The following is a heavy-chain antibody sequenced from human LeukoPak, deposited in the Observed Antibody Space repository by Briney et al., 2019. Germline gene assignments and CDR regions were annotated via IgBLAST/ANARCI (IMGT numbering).Heavy chain of an antibody. CDR1: GFIFGDYT. CDR3: VRKQSGIAVAGPLDY. V-gene: IGHV3-49*04. D-gene: IGHD6-19*01. Sequence: GGSLRLSCTVSGFIFGDYTMSWVRQAPGKGLEWVGFIRSKTFGGTTEHAPSVKGRFTVSRDDSKSIAYLQMSSLKTEDTAVYYCVRKQSGIAVAGPLDYWGQGTLVTVSS. J-gene: IGHJ4*02. CDR2: IRSKTFGGTT.